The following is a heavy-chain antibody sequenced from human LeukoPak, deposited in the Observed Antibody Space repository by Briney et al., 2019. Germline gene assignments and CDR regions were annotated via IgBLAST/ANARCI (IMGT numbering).Heavy chain of an antibody. D-gene: IGHD2-8*02. CDR1: GYSISSGYY. J-gene: IGHJ3*02. Sequence: KPSETLSLTCAVSGYSISSGYYWGWIRQPPGKGLEWIGSIYHSGSTYYNPSLKSRVTISVDTSKNQFSLKLSSVTAADTAVYFCVRGARITGGAFDIWGQGKMVTVSS. V-gene: IGHV4-38-2*01. CDR2: IYHSGST. CDR3: VRGARITGGAFDI.